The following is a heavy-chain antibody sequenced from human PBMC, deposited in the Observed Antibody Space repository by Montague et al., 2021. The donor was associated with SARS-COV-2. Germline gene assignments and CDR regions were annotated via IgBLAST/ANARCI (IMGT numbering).Heavy chain of an antibody. CDR3: ARGQRFFDWPYDAFDI. D-gene: IGHD3-9*01. CDR1: GESFTDFF. Sequence: SETLSLTCAVYGESFTDFFWNLIRQTPEKGLEWIGEIRHNGGTHYNPSLKSRVTISVDTSKNQVSLKLSSVTAADTAVYYCARGQRFFDWPYDAFDIWAQGTMVIVSS. CDR2: IRHNGGT. J-gene: IGHJ3*02. V-gene: IGHV4-34*01.